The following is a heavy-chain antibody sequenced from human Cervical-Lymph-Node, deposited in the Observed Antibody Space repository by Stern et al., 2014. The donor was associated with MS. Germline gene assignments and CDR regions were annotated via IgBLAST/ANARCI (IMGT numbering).Heavy chain of an antibody. CDR1: GGSISSSGNY. J-gene: IGHJ6*02. Sequence: QVQLQESGPGLVKPSQALSLTCTVSGGSISSSGNYWSWIRQPAGKGLEXIGRIYTRGSTKYNSSLKSRVTISVDTSKNQFPLKLTSVTAADTAVYFCARDLAAADRTGFVFYYGMDVWGPGTTVTVSS. D-gene: IGHD6-13*01. CDR3: ARDLAAADRTGFVFYYGMDV. CDR2: IYTRGST. V-gene: IGHV4-61*02.